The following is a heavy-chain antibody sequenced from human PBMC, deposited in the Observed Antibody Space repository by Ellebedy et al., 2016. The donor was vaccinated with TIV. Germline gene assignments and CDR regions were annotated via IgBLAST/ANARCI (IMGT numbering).Heavy chain of an antibody. D-gene: IGHD1-26*01. V-gene: IGHV3-66*04. CDR3: ARRPSGSDWVYFVY. CDR1: GFTVSSNY. CDR2: IYSGGST. J-gene: IGHJ4*02. Sequence: PGGSLRLSCAASGFTVSSNYMSWVRQAPGKGLEWVSVIYSGGSTYYADSVKGRFTISRDNSKNTLYLQRSSLRAKDTAVYYCARRPSGSDWVYFVYWGQGTLVTVSS.